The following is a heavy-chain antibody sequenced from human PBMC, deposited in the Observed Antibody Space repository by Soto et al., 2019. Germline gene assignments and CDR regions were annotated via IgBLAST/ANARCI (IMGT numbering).Heavy chain of an antibody. CDR3: ARDTQDDFWSGYYRDY. CDR1: GFTFSSYS. CDR2: ISSSSSTI. D-gene: IGHD3-3*01. Sequence: EVQVVESGGGLVQPGGSLRLSCAASGFTFSSYSMNWVRQAPGKGLEWVSYISSSSSTIYYADSVKGRFTISRDNAKNSLYLQMNSLRDEDTAVYYCARDTQDDFWSGYYRDYWGQGTLVTVSS. J-gene: IGHJ4*02. V-gene: IGHV3-48*02.